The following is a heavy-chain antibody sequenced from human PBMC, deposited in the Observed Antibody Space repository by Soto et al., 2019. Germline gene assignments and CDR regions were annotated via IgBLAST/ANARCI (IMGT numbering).Heavy chain of an antibody. CDR3: ARLAPNWFDP. CDR2: IYYSGST. V-gene: IGHV4-59*08. Sequence: PSETLSLTCTVSGGSISSYYWSWIRQPPGKGLEWTGYIYYSGSTNYNPSLKSRVTISVDTSKNQFSLKLSSVTAADTAVYYCARLAPNWFDPWGQGTLVTVSS. J-gene: IGHJ5*02. CDR1: GGSISSYY.